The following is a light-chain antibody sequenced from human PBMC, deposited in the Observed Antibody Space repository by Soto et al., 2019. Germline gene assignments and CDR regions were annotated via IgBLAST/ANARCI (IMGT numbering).Light chain of an antibody. J-gene: IGKJ5*01. CDR2: GAS. V-gene: IGKV3D-20*02. Sequence: EIVLTQSPGTLSLSPGERATLSCRASQSVSSSYLAWYQQKPGQAPRLLIYGASSRATGIPDRFSGSGSGTDFTLTISRLEPEDFAVYYCQHRSIWPASFGQGTRLEIK. CDR1: QSVSSSY. CDR3: QHRSIWPAS.